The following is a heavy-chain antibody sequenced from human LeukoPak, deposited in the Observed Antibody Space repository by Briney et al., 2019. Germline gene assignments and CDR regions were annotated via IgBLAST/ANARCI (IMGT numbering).Heavy chain of an antibody. CDR1: GGSLSNYA. CDR3: ARVRTAALRYFDFWKYPYYFDY. CDR2: IIPIFGTP. Sequence: GASVKVSCKASGGSLSNYAINWERRATGQGPEWMGGIIPIFGTPKYGQRFQGRVTMTRDTSTSTVYIELSSLRSEDTAVYYCARVRTAALRYFDFWKYPYYFDYWGQGTLVTVSS. D-gene: IGHD3-9*01. V-gene: IGHV1-69*05. J-gene: IGHJ4*02.